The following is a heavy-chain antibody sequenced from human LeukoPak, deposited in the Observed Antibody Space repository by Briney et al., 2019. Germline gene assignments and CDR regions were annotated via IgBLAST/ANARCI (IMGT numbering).Heavy chain of an antibody. Sequence: RGSVRLSCAASGFTFSSYAMSWVRQAPGKGLEWVSVVSGSGGGPYYADSVKGRFTISRDNSKNTLYLQMNSLRAEDTAVYYCAKDSHLVSTTSQFDCWGQGTLVTVSS. CDR2: VSGSGGGP. CDR1: GFTFSSYA. V-gene: IGHV3-23*01. CDR3: AKDSHLVSTTSQFDC. J-gene: IGHJ4*02. D-gene: IGHD5/OR15-5a*01.